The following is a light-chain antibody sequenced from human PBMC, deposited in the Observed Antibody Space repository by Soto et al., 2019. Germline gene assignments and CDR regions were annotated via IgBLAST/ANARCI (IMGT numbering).Light chain of an antibody. J-gene: IGKJ4*01. CDR1: QSVSSSY. CDR3: QRCDGSLRVT. V-gene: IGKV3-20*01. Sequence: EIVLTQSPGTLSLSPGERATLSCRASQSVSSSYLAWYQQKPGQAPRLLIYGASSRDTGIPDRFSGSGSGTDFTLAISSLELEDYAEYYCQRCDGSLRVTCGGETQLEIK. CDR2: GAS.